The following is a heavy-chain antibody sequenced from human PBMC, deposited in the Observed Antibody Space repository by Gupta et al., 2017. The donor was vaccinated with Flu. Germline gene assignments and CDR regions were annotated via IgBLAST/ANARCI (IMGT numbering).Heavy chain of an antibody. V-gene: IGHV4-59*01. Sequence: QLQLQEAGPGLGQPSDTLSLACTVSGGSMSPYYCIWIRQHPGKRLEWMGYIYYSGEADYNPSLQSRVTRSIDTSKNQFSMKLTSVNDADTAVYFCARDFRFYDTSSYASYYYNSLDVWGKGTTVTVSS. D-gene: IGHD3-22*01. J-gene: IGHJ6*03. CDR3: ARDFRFYDTSSYASYYYNSLDV. CDR2: IYYSGEA. CDR1: GGSMSPYY.